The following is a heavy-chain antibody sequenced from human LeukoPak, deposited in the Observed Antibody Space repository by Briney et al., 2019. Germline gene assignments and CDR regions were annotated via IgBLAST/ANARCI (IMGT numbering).Heavy chain of an antibody. CDR3: TRSQYYDYVWGSYPIPPSDS. J-gene: IGHJ5*01. Sequence: GGSLRLSCAASEFSVGSNYMTWVRQAPGKGLEWVGFIRSKHYGATSEYAASVKGRFIISRDDYKTIDYLQMNSMKSEDTAVYYCTRSQYYDYVWGSYPIPPSDSWGQGTLVTVSS. V-gene: IGHV3-49*04. CDR2: IRSKHYGATS. CDR1: EFSVGSNY. D-gene: IGHD3-16*02.